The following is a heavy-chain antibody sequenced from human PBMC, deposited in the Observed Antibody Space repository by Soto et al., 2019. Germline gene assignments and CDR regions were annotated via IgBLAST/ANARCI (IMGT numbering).Heavy chain of an antibody. D-gene: IGHD2-15*01. Sequence: SLKISCKGSGYSCTGYWVGWVRQMPGKGLEWMGIIYPGDSDTRYSPSFQGQVTISADKSISTAYLQWSSLKASDTAMYYCEAGFAASRLFKDYWRPGTPDTVSS. CDR3: EAGFAASRLFKDY. CDR1: GYSCTGYW. CDR2: IYPGDSDT. V-gene: IGHV5-51*01. J-gene: IGHJ4*02.